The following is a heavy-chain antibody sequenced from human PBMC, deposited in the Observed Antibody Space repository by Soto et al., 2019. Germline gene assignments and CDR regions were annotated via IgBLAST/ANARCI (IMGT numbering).Heavy chain of an antibody. CDR3: ARLNYDFWSGYLPFSTSDWFDP. CDR1: GGSISSSSYY. D-gene: IGHD3-3*01. Sequence: SETLSLTCTVSGGSISSSSYYWGWIRQPPGKGLEWIGSIYYSGSTYYNPSLKSRVTISVDTSKNQFSLKLSSATAADTAVYYCARLNYDFWSGYLPFSTSDWFDPWGQGTLVTVSS. V-gene: IGHV4-39*01. CDR2: IYYSGST. J-gene: IGHJ5*02.